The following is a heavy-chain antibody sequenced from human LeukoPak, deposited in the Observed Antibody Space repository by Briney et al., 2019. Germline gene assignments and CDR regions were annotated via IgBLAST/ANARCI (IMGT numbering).Heavy chain of an antibody. Sequence: GGSLRLSCAASGFTFSSYGMHWVRQAPGKGLEWVAFIRYDGSNKYYADSAKGRFTISRDNSKNTLYLQMNSLRAEDTAVYYCAKDTVLNDAFDIWGQGTMVTVSS. D-gene: IGHD4-17*01. CDR3: AKDTVLNDAFDI. CDR2: IRYDGSNK. V-gene: IGHV3-30*02. CDR1: GFTFSSYG. J-gene: IGHJ3*02.